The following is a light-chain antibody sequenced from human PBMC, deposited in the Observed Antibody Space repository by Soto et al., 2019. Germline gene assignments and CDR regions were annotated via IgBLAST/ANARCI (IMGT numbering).Light chain of an antibody. V-gene: IGLV1-40*01. Sequence: QSVLTPPPSVSGAPGQRVTISCTGSSSNIGAGYDVHWYQQPPGTAPKLLIYGNSNRPSGVPDRFSGSKSGTSASLAITGLQAEDEADYYCQSSDSILSGWVFGGGTKLTVL. CDR1: SSNIGAGYD. CDR3: QSSDSILSGWV. CDR2: GNS. J-gene: IGLJ3*02.